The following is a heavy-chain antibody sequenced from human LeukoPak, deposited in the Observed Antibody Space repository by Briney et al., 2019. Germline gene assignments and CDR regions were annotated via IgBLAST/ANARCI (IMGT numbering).Heavy chain of an antibody. J-gene: IGHJ4*02. D-gene: IGHD3-22*01. Sequence: SVKVSCKASGGTFSSYAISWVRQAPGQGLEWMGGIIPIFGTANYAQKFQGRVTITTDESTSTAYMELSSLRSEDTAVYYCARAHYDSSGYYYGRSYYFDYWGQGTLVTASS. CDR1: GGTFSSYA. V-gene: IGHV1-69*05. CDR3: ARAHYDSSGYYYGRSYYFDY. CDR2: IIPIFGTA.